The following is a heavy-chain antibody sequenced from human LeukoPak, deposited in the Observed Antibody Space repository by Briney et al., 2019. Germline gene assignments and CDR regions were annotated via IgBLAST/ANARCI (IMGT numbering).Heavy chain of an antibody. CDR1: GGSISSGDYY. D-gene: IGHD3-3*01. Sequence: SQTLSLTCTVSGGSISSGDYYWSWIRQPPGKGLEWIGYIYYSGSTYYNPSLKSRVTISVDTSKNQFSLKLSSVTAADTAVYYCARAGVVFAGGYFDYWGQGTLVTVSS. CDR3: ARAGVVFAGGYFDY. V-gene: IGHV4-30-4*01. CDR2: IYYSGST. J-gene: IGHJ4*02.